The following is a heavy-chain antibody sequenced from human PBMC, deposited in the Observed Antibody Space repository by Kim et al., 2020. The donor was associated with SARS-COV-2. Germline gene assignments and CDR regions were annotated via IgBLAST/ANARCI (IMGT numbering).Heavy chain of an antibody. CDR3: ARGNYYASVCLSEDYNGMDV. CDR2: ISYDGRNK. D-gene: IGHD3-10*01. CDR1: GLSFDSSA. V-gene: IGHV3-30-3*01. Sequence: GGSLSLSCAASGLSFDSSAMNWVRQAPGKGLEWVAVISYDGRNKEYADSVKGRFTISRDNSKSTLYLQMNSLRVEDTAVYYCARGNYYASVCLSEDYNGMDVWGQGTTVTVSS. J-gene: IGHJ6*02.